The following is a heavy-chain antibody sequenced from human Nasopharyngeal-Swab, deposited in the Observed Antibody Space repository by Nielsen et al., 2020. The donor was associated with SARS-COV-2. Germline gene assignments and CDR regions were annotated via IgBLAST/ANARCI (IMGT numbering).Heavy chain of an antibody. CDR2: INPGGGSA. V-gene: IGHV1-46*01. D-gene: IGHD2-15*01. CDR3: ARGGDPREVVAATDCFDP. J-gene: IGHJ5*02. Sequence: ASVKVSCKASGYTFTRYYIHWVRQAPGQGLEWMGIINPGGGSARSSQNFQGRVTMTRDTSTNTVYMALYSLTSEDTAVYYCARGGDPREVVAATDCFDPWGQGTLVTVSS. CDR1: GYTFTRYY.